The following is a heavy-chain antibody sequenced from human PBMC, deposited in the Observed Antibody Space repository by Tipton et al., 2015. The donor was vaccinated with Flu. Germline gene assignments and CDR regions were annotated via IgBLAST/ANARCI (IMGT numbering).Heavy chain of an antibody. Sequence: GLVKPSETLSLTCTVSGGFISSSSYYWGWIRQPPGKGLEWIGSIYYSGSTYYNPSLKSRVAISVDTSKNQFALKLSSVTAADTAVYYCARDRGSSGWSDYWGQGTLVTVSS. CDR3: ARDRGSSGWSDY. CDR1: GGFISSSSYY. CDR2: IYYSGST. J-gene: IGHJ4*02. D-gene: IGHD6-19*01. V-gene: IGHV4-39*06.